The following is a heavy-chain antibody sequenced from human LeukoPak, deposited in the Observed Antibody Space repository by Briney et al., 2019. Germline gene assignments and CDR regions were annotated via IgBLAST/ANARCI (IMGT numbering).Heavy chain of an antibody. D-gene: IGHD3-10*01. J-gene: IGHJ4*02. V-gene: IGHV3-23*01. CDR3: AKAGELLWFGELYYFDY. CDR2: ISGSGGST. CDR1: GFTFSSYA. Sequence: PGGSLRLSCAASGFTFSSYAMSWVRQAPGKGLEWVSAISGSGGSTYYADSVKGRFTISRDNSKNTLYLQMNSLRAEDTAVYYRAKAGELLWFGELYYFDYWGQGTLVTVSS.